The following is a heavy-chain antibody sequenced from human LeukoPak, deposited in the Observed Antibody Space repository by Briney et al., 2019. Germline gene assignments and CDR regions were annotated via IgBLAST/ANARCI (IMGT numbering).Heavy chain of an antibody. CDR1: GFTFSSYW. V-gene: IGHV3-7*03. Sequence: GGSLRLSCAASGFTFSSYWMNWARQAPGKGLEWVASINHNGNVNYYVDSVKGRFTISRDNAKNSLYLQMSNLRAEDTAVYFCARGGGLDVWAKGSRSPSP. CDR2: INHNGNVN. D-gene: IGHD3-16*01. J-gene: IGHJ6*02. CDR3: ARGGGLDV.